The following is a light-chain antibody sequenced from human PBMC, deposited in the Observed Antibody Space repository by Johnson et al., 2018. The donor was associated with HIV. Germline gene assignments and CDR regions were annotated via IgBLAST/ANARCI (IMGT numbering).Light chain of an antibody. CDR2: DNS. Sequence: QSVLTQPPSVSAAPGQRVTISCSGSSSNIGKNYVSWYQQLPGTAPKVLLYDNSKRPSGIHDRFSGSKSGTSATLGITGLQTGDEADYYCGTWDSSLGVYGFGTGTKVTVL. CDR1: SSNIGKNY. CDR3: GTWDSSLGVYG. V-gene: IGLV1-51*01. J-gene: IGLJ1*01.